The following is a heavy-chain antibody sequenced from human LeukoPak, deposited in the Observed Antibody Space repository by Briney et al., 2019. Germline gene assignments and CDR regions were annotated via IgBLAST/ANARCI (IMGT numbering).Heavy chain of an antibody. CDR3: ARDAQYGIPADPYWYFDL. CDR1: GGSISSYY. J-gene: IGHJ2*01. V-gene: IGHV4-59*01. Sequence: PSETLSLTCTVSGGSISSYYWSWIRQPPGKGLEWFGYIYYSGSTNYNPSLKSRVTISVDTSKNQFSLKLSSVTAADTAVYYCARDAQYGIPADPYWYFDLWGRGTLVTVSS. CDR2: IYYSGST. D-gene: IGHD2-2*01.